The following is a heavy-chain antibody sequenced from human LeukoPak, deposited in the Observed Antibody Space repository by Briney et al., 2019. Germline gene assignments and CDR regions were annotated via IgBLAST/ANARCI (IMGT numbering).Heavy chain of an antibody. V-gene: IGHV4-59*01. CDR1: GGSISSYY. Sequence: SETLSLTCTVSGGSISSYYWSWIRQPPGKGLEWIGYIYYSGSTNYNPSLKSRVTISVDTSKNQFSPKLNSVTAADTAVYYCARGRSGSYYSPFDYWGQGTLVTVSS. CDR2: IYYSGST. J-gene: IGHJ4*02. D-gene: IGHD1-26*01. CDR3: ARGRSGSYYSPFDY.